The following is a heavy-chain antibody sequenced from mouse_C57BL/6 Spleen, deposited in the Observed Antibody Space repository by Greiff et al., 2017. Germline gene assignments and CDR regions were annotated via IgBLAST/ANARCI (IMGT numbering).Heavy chain of an antibody. D-gene: IGHD1-1*01. Sequence: EVQLVESGGGLVQPKGSLKLSCAASGFTFNTYAMHWVRQAPGKGLEWVARIRSKSSNYATYYADSVKDRFTISRDDSQSMLYLQMNNLKTEDTSIYYCVRDGYYGSSYYFDYWGQGTTLTVSS. J-gene: IGHJ2*01. CDR1: GFTFNTYA. CDR3: VRDGYYGSSYYFDY. CDR2: IRSKSSNYAT. V-gene: IGHV10-3*01.